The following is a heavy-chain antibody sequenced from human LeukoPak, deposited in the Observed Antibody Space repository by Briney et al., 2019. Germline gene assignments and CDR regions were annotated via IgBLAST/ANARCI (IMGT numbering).Heavy chain of an antibody. D-gene: IGHD1-26*01. V-gene: IGHV3-33*01. J-gene: IGHJ4*02. CDR2: IWYDGSNQ. Sequence: PGGSLRLSCAASGLTFRNYGMHWVRQAPGKGLEWVAVIWYDGSNQYYVDSVKGRFTVSRDNAKNTLYLQMNGLRAEDTAVYYCATDRNSGKYYDYWGQGTLVTVSS. CDR1: GLTFRNYG. CDR3: ATDRNSGKYYDY.